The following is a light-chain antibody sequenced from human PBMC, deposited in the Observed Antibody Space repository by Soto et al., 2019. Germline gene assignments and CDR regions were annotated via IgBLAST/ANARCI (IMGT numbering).Light chain of an antibody. CDR3: QQCNSYPWT. V-gene: IGKV1-5*01. J-gene: IGKJ1*01. Sequence: DIQMTQSPSTLCASVGDRVTITCRASQSISNWLAWYQQKPGKAPKLLIYDASSLETGVPSSFSGSGSGTKFTLTISSLQPDDFATYYRQQCNSYPWTFGQGTKVEIK. CDR1: QSISNW. CDR2: DAS.